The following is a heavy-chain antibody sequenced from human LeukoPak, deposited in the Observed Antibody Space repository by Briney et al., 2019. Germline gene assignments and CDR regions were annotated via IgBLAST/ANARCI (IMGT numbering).Heavy chain of an antibody. J-gene: IGHJ3*02. D-gene: IGHD1-26*01. V-gene: IGHV3-72*01. CDR2: TRNKANSYTT. CDR3: ARKNSGSYYGDAFDI. CDR1: GFTFSDHY. Sequence: PGGSLRLSCAASGFTFSDHYMDWVRQAPGKGLEWVGRTRNKANSYTTEYAASVKGRFTISRDDSKNSLYLQMNSLKTEDTAVYYCARKNSGSYYGDAFDIWGQGTMVTVSS.